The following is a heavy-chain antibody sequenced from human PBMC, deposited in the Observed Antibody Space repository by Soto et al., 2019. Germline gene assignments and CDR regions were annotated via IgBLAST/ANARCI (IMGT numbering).Heavy chain of an antibody. V-gene: IGHV3-7*03. J-gene: IGHJ4*02. CDR3: APATALPADDD. CDR1: GFTFSSYG. Sequence: WGSLRLSCAASGFTFSSYGMSWVRQAPGKGLAWVANIKQDGSEKYYVYSVKGRFTISRDNAKNSLYLQRNSLRAEDTAVYYCAPATALPADDDWGQGAVVIVSS. D-gene: IGHD2-2*01. CDR2: IKQDGSEK.